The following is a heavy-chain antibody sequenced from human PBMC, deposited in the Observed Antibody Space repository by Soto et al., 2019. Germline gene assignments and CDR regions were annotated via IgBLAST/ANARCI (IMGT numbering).Heavy chain of an antibody. CDR3: ARDRNYYYDSSGYEDYFDY. Sequence: SETLSLTCTVSGGSISSYYWSWIRQPAGKGLEWSGRIYTSGSTNYNPSLKSRVTMSVDTSKNQFSLKLSSVTAADTAVYYCARDRNYYYDSSGYEDYFDYWGQGTLVTVSS. D-gene: IGHD3-22*01. J-gene: IGHJ4*02. V-gene: IGHV4-4*07. CDR2: IYTSGST. CDR1: GGSISSYY.